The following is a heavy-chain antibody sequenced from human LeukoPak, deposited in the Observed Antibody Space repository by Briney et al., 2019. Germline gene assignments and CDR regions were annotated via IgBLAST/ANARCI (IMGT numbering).Heavy chain of an antibody. V-gene: IGHV3-23*01. CDR1: GFTFSYYA. D-gene: IGHD5-24*01. CDR2: INHSGGST. Sequence: GGSLRLSCAASGFTFSYYAMSWVRQAPGKGLEWVSTINHSGGSTYYADSVKGRFTISRDNSKNTLYLQMNSLSAEDSAVYYCAKDGDGYSEHPYDYWGQGTLVTVSP. CDR3: AKDGDGYSEHPYDY. J-gene: IGHJ4*02.